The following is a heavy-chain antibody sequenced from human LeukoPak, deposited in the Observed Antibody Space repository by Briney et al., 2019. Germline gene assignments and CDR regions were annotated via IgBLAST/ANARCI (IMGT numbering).Heavy chain of an antibody. CDR3: TRGAYSGYDPNYMNV. D-gene: IGHD5-12*01. V-gene: IGHV1-69*04. CDR1: GGTFSSYA. J-gene: IGHJ6*03. CDR2: IIPILGIA. Sequence: ASVKVSCKASGGTFSSYAISWVRQAPGQGLEWMGRIIPILGIANYAQKFQGRVTITADKSTSTAYMELSSLRFEDTAVYYCTRGAYSGYDPNYMNVWGKGTTVTVSS.